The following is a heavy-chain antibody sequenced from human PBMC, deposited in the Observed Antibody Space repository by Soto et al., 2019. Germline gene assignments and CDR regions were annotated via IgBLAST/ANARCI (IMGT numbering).Heavy chain of an antibody. CDR1: GFTFSDHY. CDR3: ARDGSGYSYGYDY. J-gene: IGHJ4*02. Sequence: EVQLVESGGGLVQPGGSLRLSCAASGFTFSDHYMDWVRQAPGKGLEWVGRVRNRPSSYTTEYAASVKGRFTISRDDSKNSLYRQMNSLKTEDTGVYYCARDGSGYSYGYDYWGQGTLVTVSS. CDR2: VRNRPSSYTT. V-gene: IGHV3-72*01. D-gene: IGHD5-18*01.